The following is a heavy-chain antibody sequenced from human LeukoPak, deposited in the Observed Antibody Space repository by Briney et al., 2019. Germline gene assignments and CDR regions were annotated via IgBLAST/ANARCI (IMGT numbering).Heavy chain of an antibody. CDR3: ARDIDMTHFDQ. CDR2: AWHDGSDQ. J-gene: IGHJ4*02. V-gene: IGHV3-33*01. Sequence: GGSLRLSCAASGFTFSSHGMHWIRQAPGKGLEWVAIAWHDGSDQYYADSVKGRFTISRDNSKNTVFLQMNSLRADDTAVYYCARDIDMTHFDQWGQGTLVTVSS. CDR1: GFTFSSHG. D-gene: IGHD3-16*02.